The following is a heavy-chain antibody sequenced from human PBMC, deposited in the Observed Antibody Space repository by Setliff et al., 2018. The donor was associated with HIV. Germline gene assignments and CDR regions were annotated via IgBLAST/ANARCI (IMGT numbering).Heavy chain of an antibody. CDR2: ISYSGTT. CDR1: GGFIGSFF. Sequence: SETLSLTCTVSGGFIGSFFWTWVRQSPGKGLHWIGHISYSGTTDYNPSLQSRVAISVDTSKNQFSLKLTSVTAADTAFYYCARRRSPPSGFYSRYYMDVWGKGTSVTVS. V-gene: IGHV4-59*08. J-gene: IGHJ6*03. D-gene: IGHD3-22*01. CDR3: ARRRSPPSGFYSRYYMDV.